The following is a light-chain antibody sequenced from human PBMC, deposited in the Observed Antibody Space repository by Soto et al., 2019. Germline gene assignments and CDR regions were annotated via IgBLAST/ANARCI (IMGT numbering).Light chain of an antibody. V-gene: IGKV3-20*01. Sequence: EIVLTQSPGTLSLSPGERATLSCRASQSVSSSYLSWYQQKPGQAPRLLIYGASSRATGIPDSFSGSGSGTDFNLTISSLEPEYFAVYYCQQYGSSPPRTFGGVTKVEIK. J-gene: IGKJ4*01. CDR1: QSVSSSY. CDR3: QQYGSSPPRT. CDR2: GAS.